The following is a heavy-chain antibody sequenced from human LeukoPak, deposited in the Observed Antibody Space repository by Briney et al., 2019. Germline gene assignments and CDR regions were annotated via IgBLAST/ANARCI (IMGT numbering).Heavy chain of an antibody. V-gene: IGHV3-30*02. D-gene: IGHD3-22*01. J-gene: IGHJ3*02. CDR1: GFTFSSYG. CDR3: ARDTDSSGVNDAFDI. CDR2: IRYDGSNK. Sequence: GGSLRLSCAASGFTFSSYGMHWVRQAPGKGLEWVAFIRYDGSNKYYADSVKGRFTISRDNSKNTLYLQMSSLRSEDTAVYYCARDTDSSGVNDAFDIWGQGTMVTVSS.